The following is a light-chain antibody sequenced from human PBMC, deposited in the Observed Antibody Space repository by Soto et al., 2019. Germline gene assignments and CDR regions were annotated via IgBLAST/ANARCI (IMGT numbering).Light chain of an antibody. CDR3: AAWDDSLSALL. CDR1: SSNIGSNY. V-gene: IGLV1-47*01. Sequence: QSVLTQPPSASGTPGQRVTISCSGSSSNIGSNYVYWYQQLPGTAPKLLIYRNNQRPSGVPDRFSGSKSVTSASLAISGLRSEDEADYYCAAWDDSLSALLFGGGTKRTVL. J-gene: IGLJ2*01. CDR2: RNN.